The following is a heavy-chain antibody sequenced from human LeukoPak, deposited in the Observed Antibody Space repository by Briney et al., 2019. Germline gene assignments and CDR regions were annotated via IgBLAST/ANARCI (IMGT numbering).Heavy chain of an antibody. CDR1: GFTISSYG. V-gene: IGHV3-33*01. CDR3: ARYYDSSGYMWFDP. D-gene: IGHD3-22*01. CDR2: IWYDGSNK. J-gene: IGHJ5*02. Sequence: GGSLRLXCAASGFTISSYGMQWVRQAPGRGLEWVAVIWYDGSNKYYADSVKGRFTISRDNSKNTLYLQMNSLRAEDTAVYYCARYYDSSGYMWFDPWGQGTLVTVSS.